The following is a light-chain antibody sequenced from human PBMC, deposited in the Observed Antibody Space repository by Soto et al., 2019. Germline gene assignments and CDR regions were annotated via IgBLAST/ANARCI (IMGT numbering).Light chain of an antibody. J-gene: IGKJ4*01. CDR1: QNLLYSDNKNY. Sequence: DVVMTQSPDSLAVSVGEMAPITCKSSQNLLYSDNKNYFGWYQQKAGQPPKVLIYWASTRESGVPDRFSGSGSGTDFTLTISSLQAEDVAVYYCQQYYSTPLTFGGGTKVDIK. V-gene: IGKV4-1*01. CDR2: WAS. CDR3: QQYYSTPLT.